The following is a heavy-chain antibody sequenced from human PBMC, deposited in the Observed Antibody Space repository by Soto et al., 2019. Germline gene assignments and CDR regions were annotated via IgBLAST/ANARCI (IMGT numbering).Heavy chain of an antibody. CDR2: IIPIFGTA. CDR1: GGTFSSYA. J-gene: IGHJ3*02. D-gene: IGHD4-17*01. CDR3: ARYFPTTTVYDALDI. V-gene: IGHV1-69*13. Sequence: ASVKVSCKASGGTFSSYAISWVRQAPGQGLEWMGGIIPIFGTANYAQKFQGRVTITADESTSTAYMELSSLRSEDTAVYYCARYFPTTTVYDALDIWGQGTMVTVSS.